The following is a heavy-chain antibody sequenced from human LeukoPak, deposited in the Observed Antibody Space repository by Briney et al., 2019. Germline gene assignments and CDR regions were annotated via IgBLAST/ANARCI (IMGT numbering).Heavy chain of an antibody. CDR1: GGSISSYY. CDR3: ARDIDYYDSSGYYLGAFDI. V-gene: IGHV4-59*01. D-gene: IGHD3-22*01. CDR2: IYYSGST. J-gene: IGHJ3*02. Sequence: SETLSLTCTVSGGSISSYYWSWIRQPPGKGLEWIGYIYYSGSTNYNPSLKSRVTISVDTSKNQFSLKLSSVTAADTAVYYCARDIDYYDSSGYYLGAFDIGRQGTMVTVSS.